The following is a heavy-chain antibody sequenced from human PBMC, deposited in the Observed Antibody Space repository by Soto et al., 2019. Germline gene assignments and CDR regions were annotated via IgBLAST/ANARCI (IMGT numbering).Heavy chain of an antibody. CDR1: GGSFSGYY. Sequence: ETLSLTCAVYGGSFSGYYWGWIRQPPGKGLEWIGEINHSGSTNYNPSLKSRVTISVDTSKNQFSLKLSSVTAADTAVYYCARTKLELHAFDIWGQGTMVTVSS. V-gene: IGHV4-34*01. CDR3: ARTKLELHAFDI. CDR2: INHSGST. D-gene: IGHD1-7*01. J-gene: IGHJ3*02.